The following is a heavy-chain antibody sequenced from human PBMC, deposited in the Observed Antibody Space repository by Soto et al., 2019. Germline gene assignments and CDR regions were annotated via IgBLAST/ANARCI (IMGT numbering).Heavy chain of an antibody. CDR1: GGTFSIYT. CDR3: AREVVRVAGTRWFDP. Sequence: SVKVSCKASGGTFSIYTISWVRQAPGQGLEWMGRIIPILGIANYAQKFQGRVTITADKSTSTAYMELSSLRSDDTAVYYCAREVVRVAGTRWFDPWGQGTLVTVS. J-gene: IGHJ5*02. CDR2: IIPILGIA. V-gene: IGHV1-69*04. D-gene: IGHD6-19*01.